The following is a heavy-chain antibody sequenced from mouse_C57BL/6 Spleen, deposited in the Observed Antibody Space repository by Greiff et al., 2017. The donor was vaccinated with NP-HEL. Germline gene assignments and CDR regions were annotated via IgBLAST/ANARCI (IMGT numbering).Heavy chain of an antibody. J-gene: IGHJ3*01. CDR1: GYTFNSYW. CDR2: IYPGSGST. CDR3: ARGSSGYGFAY. Sequence: QVQLQQPEAELVKPGASVKMSCKASGYTFNSYWITWVKQRPGQGLEWIGDIYPGSGSTNYNEKFKSKATMTVDTSSSTAYMQLSSLTSEDSAGYYCARGSSGYGFAYWGQGTLVTVSA. D-gene: IGHD3-2*02. V-gene: IGHV1-55*01.